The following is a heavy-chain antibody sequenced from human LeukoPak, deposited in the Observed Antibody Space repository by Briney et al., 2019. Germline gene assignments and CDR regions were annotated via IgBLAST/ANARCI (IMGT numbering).Heavy chain of an antibody. V-gene: IGHV3-11*01. J-gene: IGHJ4*02. CDR3: ARITMVRGVIINLIDY. Sequence: KPGGSLRLSCAASGFTFSDCYMSWIRQAPGKGLEWVSYISSSGSTIYYADSVKGRFTISRDNAKNSLYLQMNSLRAEDTAVYYCARITMVRGVIINLIDYWGQGTLVTVSS. D-gene: IGHD3-10*01. CDR1: GFTFSDCY. CDR2: ISSSGSTI.